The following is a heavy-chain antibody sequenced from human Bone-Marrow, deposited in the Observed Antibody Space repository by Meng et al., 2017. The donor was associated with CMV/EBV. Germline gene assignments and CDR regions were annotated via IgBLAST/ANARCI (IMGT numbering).Heavy chain of an antibody. CDR1: GGSISSSSYY. J-gene: IGHJ6*02. V-gene: IGHV4-39*07. CDR2: IYYSGST. Sequence: SETLSLTCTVSGGSISSSSYYWGWIRQPPGKGLEWIGSIYYSGSTYYNPSLKSRVTISVDTSKNQFSLTLSSVTAADTAVYYCARDRVSPEDYYYYYGMDVWGQGTTVTVSS. CDR3: ARDRVSPEDYYYYYGMDV.